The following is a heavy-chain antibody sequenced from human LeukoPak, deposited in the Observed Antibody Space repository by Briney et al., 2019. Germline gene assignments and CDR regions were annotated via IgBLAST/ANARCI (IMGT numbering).Heavy chain of an antibody. CDR1: RFTFDDYA. V-gene: IGHV3-9*01. Sequence: PGRSLRLSCAASRFTFDDYAMHWVRQAPGKGLEWVSGISWNSGSIGYADSVKGRFTISRDNAKNSLYLQMNSLRAEDTALYYCAKDIGSSDPSSYFDYWGQGTLVTVSS. CDR3: AKDIGSSDPSSYFDY. J-gene: IGHJ4*02. CDR2: ISWNSGSI.